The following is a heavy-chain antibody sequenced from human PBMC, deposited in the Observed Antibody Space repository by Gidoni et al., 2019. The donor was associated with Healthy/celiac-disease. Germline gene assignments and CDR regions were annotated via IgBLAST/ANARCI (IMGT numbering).Heavy chain of an antibody. J-gene: IGHJ4*02. Sequence: EVQLVESGGGLVKPGGSLRLSCAASGFTFSSYSMNWVRQAPGKGLGWVSSISSSSSYIYYADSVKGRFTISRDNAKTSLYLQMNSLRAEDTAVYYCARDGGGYSYGLYLYFDYWGQGTLVTVSS. CDR2: ISSSSSYI. V-gene: IGHV3-21*01. D-gene: IGHD5-18*01. CDR1: GFTFSSYS. CDR3: ARDGGGYSYGLYLYFDY.